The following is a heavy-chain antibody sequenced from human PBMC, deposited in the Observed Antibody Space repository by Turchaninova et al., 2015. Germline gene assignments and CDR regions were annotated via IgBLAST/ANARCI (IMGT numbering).Heavy chain of an antibody. Sequence: VRQAPGKGLEWVGFIRSKAYGGTTEYAASVKGRFTISIDDSKSIAYLQMNSLKTEDTAVYYCTIARYSSGAATDYWGQGTLVTVSS. V-gene: IGHV3-49*02. CDR3: TIARYSSGAATDY. CDR2: IRSKAYGGTT. J-gene: IGHJ4*02. D-gene: IGHD5-18*01.